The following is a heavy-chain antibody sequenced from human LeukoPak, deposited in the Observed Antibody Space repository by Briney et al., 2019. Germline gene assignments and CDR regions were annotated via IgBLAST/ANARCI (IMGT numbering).Heavy chain of an antibody. Sequence: SETLSLTCAVYGGSFSGYYWSWIRQPPGKGLEWIGEINHSGSTNYNPSPKSRVTISVDTSKNQFSLKLSSVTAADTAVYYCARRSSEDAFDIWGQGTMVTVSS. CDR2: INHSGST. V-gene: IGHV4-34*01. J-gene: IGHJ3*02. CDR3: ARRSSEDAFDI. CDR1: GGSFSGYY.